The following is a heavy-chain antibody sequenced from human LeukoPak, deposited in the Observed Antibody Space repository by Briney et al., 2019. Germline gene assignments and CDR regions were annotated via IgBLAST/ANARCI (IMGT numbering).Heavy chain of an antibody. CDR2: ISYDGSNK. CDR1: GLTFSSYA. D-gene: IGHD3-22*01. Sequence: GGSLRLSCAASGLTFSSYAMHWVRQAPGKGLEWVAVISYDGSNKYYADSVKGRFTISRDNSKNTLYLQMNSLRAEDTAVYYCARDDDSSGYPFDYWGQGTLVTVSS. V-gene: IGHV3-30*04. J-gene: IGHJ4*02. CDR3: ARDDDSSGYPFDY.